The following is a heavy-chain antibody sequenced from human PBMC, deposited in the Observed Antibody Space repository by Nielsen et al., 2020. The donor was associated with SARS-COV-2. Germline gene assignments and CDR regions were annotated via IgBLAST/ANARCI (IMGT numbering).Heavy chain of an antibody. CDR2: INAGNGNT. J-gene: IGHJ4*02. Sequence: WVRQAPGQGLEWMGWINAGNGNTKYSQKFQGRVTITRDTSASTAYMELSSLRSEDTAVYYCTRVNEDQKYSFGLYFFDIWGQGTVVTVSS. D-gene: IGHD5-18*01. CDR3: TRVNEDQKYSFGLYFFDI. V-gene: IGHV1-3*01.